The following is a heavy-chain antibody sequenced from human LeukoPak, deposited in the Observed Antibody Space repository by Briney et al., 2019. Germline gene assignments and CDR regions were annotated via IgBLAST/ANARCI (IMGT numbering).Heavy chain of an antibody. J-gene: IGHJ4*02. CDR1: GFTLSGSA. V-gene: IGHV3-73*01. Sequence: RGSLRLSCAAPGFTLSGSAMHSVRPASGKGLEWVGRIRSKANSYATAYAASVKGRFTISRDDSKNTAYLQMNSLKTEDTAVYYCTNQDGYPDYWGQGTLVTVSS. CDR3: TNQDGYPDY. D-gene: IGHD5-24*01. CDR2: IRSKANSYAT.